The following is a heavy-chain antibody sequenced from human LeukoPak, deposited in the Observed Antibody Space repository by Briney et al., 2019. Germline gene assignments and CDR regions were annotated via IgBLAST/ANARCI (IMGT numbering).Heavy chain of an antibody. CDR1: GGSISNYY. CDR2: IYNSGST. Sequence: SETLSLTCTVSGGSISNYYWTWIRQPPGKGLEWIGYIYNSGSTNYNPSLKSRVTISVDTSENQFSLHLNSVTAADTAVYYCAIVEYYYDSSGYYGYAFDIWGQGTMVTVSS. D-gene: IGHD3-22*01. J-gene: IGHJ3*02. V-gene: IGHV4-59*01. CDR3: AIVEYYYDSSGYYGYAFDI.